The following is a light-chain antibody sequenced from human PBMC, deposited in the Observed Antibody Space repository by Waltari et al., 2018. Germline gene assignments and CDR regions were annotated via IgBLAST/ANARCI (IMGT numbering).Light chain of an antibody. Sequence: QSVLTQPPSASGTPGQRVTISCSGSSSNIGKNTVNWYQQLPGTAPKLVIYFNEQRPPGAPDRFSGSTCGTSASLAISGLQSEDEADFHCAVWDDSLNGLIFGGGTKLTVL. CDR2: FNE. V-gene: IGLV1-44*01. J-gene: IGLJ2*01. CDR1: SSNIGKNT. CDR3: AVWDDSLNGLI.